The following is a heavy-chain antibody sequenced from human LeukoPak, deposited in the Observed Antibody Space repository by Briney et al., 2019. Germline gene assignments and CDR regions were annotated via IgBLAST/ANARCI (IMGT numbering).Heavy chain of an antibody. J-gene: IGHJ4*02. CDR1: AFTFSSYE. V-gene: IGHV3-48*03. CDR2: ISSSGNPI. D-gene: IGHD6-19*01. Sequence: GGPVRLSCAASAFTFSSYEMIWVPQAPGRGVEWVSYISSSGNPIYYADSVKGRFTVSRDTQKNSIYVHMNSVRAEDTAVYYCARAGSSGCYYFDYWGQGTLVTVSS. CDR3: ARAGSSGCYYFDY.